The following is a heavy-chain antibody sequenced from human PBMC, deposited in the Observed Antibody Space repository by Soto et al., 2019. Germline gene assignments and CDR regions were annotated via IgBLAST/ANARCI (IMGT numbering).Heavy chain of an antibody. J-gene: IGHJ6*02. D-gene: IGHD1-20*01. CDR1: GFTYSIYA. V-gene: IGHV3-23*01. CDR2: ISGSGGET. Sequence: GPLRLSCTASGFTYSIYAMAWVRQAPGKGLEWVSAISGSGGETYYADSVKGRFTISRDNSKNILYLQMNSLRAEDTAVYYCAKDRNNGRSHYYYGVDVWGQGTTVTVSS. CDR3: AKDRNNGRSHYYYGVDV.